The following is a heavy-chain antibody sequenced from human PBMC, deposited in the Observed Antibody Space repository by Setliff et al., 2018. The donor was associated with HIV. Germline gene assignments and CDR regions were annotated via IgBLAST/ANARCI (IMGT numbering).Heavy chain of an antibody. CDR2: IYYSGST. J-gene: IGHJ4*01. V-gene: IGHV4-59*01. CDR3: ARELAYGGYDYFDY. Sequence: SETLSLTCTVFGGTISSYYWSWIRQPPGKGLEWIGYIYYSGSTNYNPSLNSRVTISVDTPKNQFSLKLNSVIAADTAVYYCARELAYGGYDYFDYWGQGILVTVSS. D-gene: IGHD5-12*01. CDR1: GGTISSYY.